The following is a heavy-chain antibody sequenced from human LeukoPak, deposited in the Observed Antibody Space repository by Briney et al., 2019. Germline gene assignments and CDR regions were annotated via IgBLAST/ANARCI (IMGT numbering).Heavy chain of an antibody. CDR2: INPNSGGT. Sequence: ASVKVSCKASGYTFTGYYMHWVRQAPGQGLEWMGWINPNSGGTNYAQKFRGRVTMTRDTSISTAYMELSRLRSDDTAVYYCARDLGYYDSSGPYWGQGTLVTVSS. CDR1: GYTFTGYY. V-gene: IGHV1-2*02. J-gene: IGHJ4*02. CDR3: ARDLGYYDSSGPY. D-gene: IGHD3-22*01.